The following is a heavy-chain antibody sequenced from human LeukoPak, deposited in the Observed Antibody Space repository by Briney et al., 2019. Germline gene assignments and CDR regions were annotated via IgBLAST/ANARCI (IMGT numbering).Heavy chain of an antibody. V-gene: IGHV4-39*07. CDR1: GGSISSSSYY. J-gene: IGHJ4*02. CDR3: ARLPQGYDLLTGYTDY. D-gene: IGHD3-9*01. Sequence: KPSEALSLTCTVSGGSISSSSYYWGWIRQPPGKGLEWIGSIYYSGSTYYNPSLKSRVTISVDTSKNQFSLKLSSVTAADTALYYCARLPQGYDLLTGYTDYWGQGALVTVSS. CDR2: IYYSGST.